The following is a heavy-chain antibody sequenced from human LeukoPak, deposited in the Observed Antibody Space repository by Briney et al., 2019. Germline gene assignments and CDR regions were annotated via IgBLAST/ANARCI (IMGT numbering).Heavy chain of an antibody. CDR3: ARDGPAQMVDFDY. D-gene: IGHD3-10*01. CDR2: IYPNNGAT. CDR1: GGTFSSYA. Sequence: ASVKVSCKASGGTFSSYAISWVRQAPGQGLECMGWIYPNNGATGYAQKFQGRVAMTRDTSISTAYMELSRLRPDDTAVYYCARDGPAQMVDFDYWGQGTLVTVSS. J-gene: IGHJ4*02. V-gene: IGHV1-2*02.